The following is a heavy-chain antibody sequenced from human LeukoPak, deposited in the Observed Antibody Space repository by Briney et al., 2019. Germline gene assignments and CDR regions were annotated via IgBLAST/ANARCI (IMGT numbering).Heavy chain of an antibody. CDR2: ISFSGST. CDR1: GGSISGGGYF. D-gene: IGHD3-22*01. Sequence: SETLSLTCTVSGGSISGGGYFWSWIRHHPGKGLEWIGYISFSGSTYYSPSLESRVTISVDTSKKQFSLKLSSVTAAGTAVYFCAREAYDGSGHRCFQHWGQGTLVTVSS. CDR3: AREAYDGSGHRCFQH. J-gene: IGHJ1*01. V-gene: IGHV4-31*03.